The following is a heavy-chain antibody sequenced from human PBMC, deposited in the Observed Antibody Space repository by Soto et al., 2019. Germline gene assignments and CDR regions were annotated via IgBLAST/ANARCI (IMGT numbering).Heavy chain of an antibody. J-gene: IGHJ1*01. CDR1: GFTFSSYA. Sequence: HPGGSLRLSCAASGFTFSSYAMHWVRQAPGKGLEWVAVISYDGSNKYYADSVKGRFTISRDNSKNTLYLQMNSLRAEDTAVYYCAGIAVAANDAEYFQHWGQGTLVTVSS. CDR3: AGIAVAANDAEYFQH. CDR2: ISYDGSNK. V-gene: IGHV3-30-3*01. D-gene: IGHD6-19*01.